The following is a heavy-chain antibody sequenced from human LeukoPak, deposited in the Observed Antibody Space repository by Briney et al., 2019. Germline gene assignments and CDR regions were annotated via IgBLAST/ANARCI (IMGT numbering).Heavy chain of an antibody. Sequence: PSETLSLTCTVSGGSISSYYWSWIRQPAGKGLEWIGSIYYSGSTYYNPSLKSRVTISVDTSKNQFSLKLSSVTAADTAVYYCARHLYGDYANFDYWGQGTLVTVSS. CDR3: ARHLYGDYANFDY. CDR2: IYYSGST. J-gene: IGHJ4*02. V-gene: IGHV4-59*05. D-gene: IGHD4-17*01. CDR1: GGSISSYY.